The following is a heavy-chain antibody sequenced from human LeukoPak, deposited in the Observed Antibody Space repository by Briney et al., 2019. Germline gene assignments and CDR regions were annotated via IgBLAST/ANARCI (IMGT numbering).Heavy chain of an antibody. V-gene: IGHV3-23*01. CDR1: GFTFSSYA. J-gene: IGHJ6*02. Sequence: PGGSLRLSCAASGFTFSSYAMSWVRQAPGKGLEWVSAISGSGGSTYYADSVKGRFTISRDNSKNTLYLQMNSLRAEDTAVYYCAKDLDWNYGYYYYYGMDVWGQGTTVTVSS. CDR3: AKDLDWNYGYYYYYGMDV. D-gene: IGHD1-7*01. CDR2: ISGSGGST.